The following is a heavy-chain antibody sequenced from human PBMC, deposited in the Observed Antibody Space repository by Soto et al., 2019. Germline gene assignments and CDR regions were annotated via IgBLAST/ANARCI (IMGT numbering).Heavy chain of an antibody. CDR3: AHRVLRTVFGLVTTTAIYFDF. CDR1: GFSLTTSGVG. D-gene: IGHD3-3*01. CDR2: IYWDDDK. Sequence: QITLNESGPTVVRPTETLTLTCRFSGFSLTTSGVGVGWIHQSPGKAPEWLALIYWDDDKRYSASLKSRLTITKDTSKNQVVLTVSDLGPTDTATYYCAHRVLRTVFGLVTTTAIYFDFWGQGTPVAVSS. J-gene: IGHJ4*02. V-gene: IGHV2-5*02.